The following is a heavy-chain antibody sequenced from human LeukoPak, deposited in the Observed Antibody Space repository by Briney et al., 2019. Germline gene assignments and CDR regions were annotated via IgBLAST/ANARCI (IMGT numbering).Heavy chain of an antibody. CDR1: GFTFSSYA. CDR2: ISGSGGST. J-gene: IGHJ3*02. CDR3: ARAWSRVDAFDI. Sequence: GGSLRLSCAASGFTFSSYAMSWVRQAPGKGLEWVSAISGSGGSTYYADSMKGRFTISRDNSKNTLYLQMNSLRAEDTAVYYCARAWSRVDAFDIWGQGTMVTVAS. D-gene: IGHD2-8*02. V-gene: IGHV3-23*01.